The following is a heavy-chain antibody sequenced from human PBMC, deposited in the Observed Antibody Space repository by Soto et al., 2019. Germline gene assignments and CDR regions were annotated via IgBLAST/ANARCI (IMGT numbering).Heavy chain of an antibody. CDR1: GFTFTSYA. CDR3: LKDRRSFSNIFYP. J-gene: IGHJ5*02. D-gene: IGHD3-3*02. V-gene: IGHV3-23*01. CDR2: ISGGGGNT. Sequence: GGSLRLSCAASGFTFTSYAMSWVRQAPGKGLEWVSSISGGGGNTYYADSVKGRFTISRDNSQNTLDLQMNSLRAEDTAVYYFLKDRRSFSNIFYPCGQGSLVT.